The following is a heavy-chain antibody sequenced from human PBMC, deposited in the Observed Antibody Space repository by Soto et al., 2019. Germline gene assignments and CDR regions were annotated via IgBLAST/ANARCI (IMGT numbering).Heavy chain of an antibody. CDR3: ARVGVGAWYFDS. CDR2: INSDGSTT. V-gene: IGHV3-74*01. J-gene: IGHJ4*02. D-gene: IGHD1-26*01. Sequence: PGGSLRLSCAASGFTFSNYWMHWVRQVPGKGLVWVSRINSDGSTTSYADSVEGRFTISRDDAKNTLYLQMNSLRPEDTAVYYCARVGVGAWYFDSWGQGALVTVSS. CDR1: GFTFSNYW.